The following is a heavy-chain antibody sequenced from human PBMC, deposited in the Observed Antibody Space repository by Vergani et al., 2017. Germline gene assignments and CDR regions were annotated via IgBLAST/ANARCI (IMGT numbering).Heavy chain of an antibody. CDR3: AGSKRSGSYYGRFDD. CDR1: GGTFSSYA. V-gene: IGHV1-69*01. J-gene: IGHJ4*02. CDR2: IIPIFGTA. D-gene: IGHD1-26*01. Sequence: QVQLVQSGAEVKKPGSSVKVSCKASGGTFSSYAISWVRQAPGQGREWMGGIIPIFGTANYAQKFQGRVTITSDESTSTAYMEMSSLRSEDTAVYYCAGSKRSGSYYGRFDDWGQGTLVTVSS.